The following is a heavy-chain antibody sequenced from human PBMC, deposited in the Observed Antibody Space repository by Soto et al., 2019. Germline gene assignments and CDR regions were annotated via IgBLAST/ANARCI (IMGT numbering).Heavy chain of an antibody. CDR2: IYHSGTT. D-gene: IGHD3-3*02. CDR1: GGSVRSGIFY. Sequence: SETLSLTCTVSGGSVRSGIFYWSWIRHLPGKGLEWIGHIYHSGTTYYNPSLKSRLTLSIDTSKNQFSLNLNSVTAADTAVYSGASGSFLILALVTGGQETQLTVS. CDR3: ASGSFLILALVT. J-gene: IGHJ4*02. V-gene: IGHV4-31*03.